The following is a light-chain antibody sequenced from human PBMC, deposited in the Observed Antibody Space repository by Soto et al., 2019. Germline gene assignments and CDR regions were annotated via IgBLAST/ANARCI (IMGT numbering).Light chain of an antibody. J-gene: IGKJ1*01. CDR2: GAS. CDR3: QQYGSSGT. Sequence: EIVLTQSPGTLSLSPGERATLSCRASQSVNNDYLAWYQQRHGQAPSLLIYGASSRATGIPDRFSGSGSGTDFTLTISRLEPEDFAVYYCQQYGSSGTSGQGTKVDIK. V-gene: IGKV3-20*01. CDR1: QSVNNDY.